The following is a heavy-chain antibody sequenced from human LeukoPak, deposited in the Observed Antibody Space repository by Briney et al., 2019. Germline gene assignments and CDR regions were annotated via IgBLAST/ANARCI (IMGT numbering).Heavy chain of an antibody. Sequence: SETLSLTCTVSGGSISSYYWTWIRQPAGKGLEWIGRIYPIGGTNYNPSLKSRVTMSVDTSKNQFSLKLSSVTAADTAVYYCARLISMVRGVTVDDWFDPWGQGTLVTVSS. V-gene: IGHV4-4*07. CDR1: GGSISSYY. D-gene: IGHD3-10*01. CDR2: IYPIGGT. CDR3: ARLISMVRGVTVDDWFDP. J-gene: IGHJ5*02.